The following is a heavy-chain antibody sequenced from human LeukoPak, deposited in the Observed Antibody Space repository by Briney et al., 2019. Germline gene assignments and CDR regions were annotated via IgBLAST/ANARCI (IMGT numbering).Heavy chain of an antibody. CDR3: ARDWTGTTGNYYGMDV. Sequence: SQTLSLTCTVSGGSIRSADYYWSWIRQPPGKGLDWIGNIHYSGSTNYNPSLKSRVTISVDTSKDQFSLKLSSVTAADTAVYYCARDWTGTTGNYYGMDVWGQGTTVTVSS. D-gene: IGHD1-7*01. V-gene: IGHV4-30-4*01. CDR2: IHYSGST. CDR1: GGSIRSADYY. J-gene: IGHJ6*02.